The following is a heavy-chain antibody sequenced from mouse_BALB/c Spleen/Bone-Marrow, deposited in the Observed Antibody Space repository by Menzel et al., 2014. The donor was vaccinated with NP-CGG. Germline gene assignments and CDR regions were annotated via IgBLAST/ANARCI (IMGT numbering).Heavy chain of an antibody. CDR2: IDPANGNN. V-gene: IGHV14-3*02. D-gene: IGHD2-14*01. CDR1: GFNIKDTY. CDR3: ARDRGWYLDV. J-gene: IGHJ1*01. Sequence: EVQLQQSGADLVKPGASVKLSCTASGFNIKDTYINRVRQRPEQGLEWIGRIDPANGNNKYDPKFQGKATITADTSSNTAYLQLSSLTSEDTVVYYCARDRGWYLDVWGAGTTVTVSS.